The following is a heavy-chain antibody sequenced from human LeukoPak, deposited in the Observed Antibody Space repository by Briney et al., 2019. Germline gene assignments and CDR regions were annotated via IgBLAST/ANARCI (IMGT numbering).Heavy chain of an antibody. D-gene: IGHD2-2*03. Sequence: PSETLSLTCTVSGGSISSYYWSWIRQPPGKGLEWIGYIYYSGSTNYNPSLKSRVTISVDTSKNQFSLKLSSVTAADTAVYYCARSRYGYCSSTSCYVDAFDIWGQGTMVTVSS. J-gene: IGHJ3*02. CDR1: GGSISSYY. CDR3: ARSRYGYCSSTSCYVDAFDI. V-gene: IGHV4-59*01. CDR2: IYYSGST.